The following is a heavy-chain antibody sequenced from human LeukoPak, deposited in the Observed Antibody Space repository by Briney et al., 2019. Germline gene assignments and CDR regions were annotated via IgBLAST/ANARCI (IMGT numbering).Heavy chain of an antibody. D-gene: IGHD6-19*01. Sequence: SETLSLTCTDPGGSISSSIWRWIRHPPGEGLGWVGYIYYSGSTNYDPSLKSRVTISVDTSKNQFSLKLSSVTAADTAVYYCARHRAVAGEDFDYWGQGTLVTVSS. CDR2: IYYSGST. CDR1: GGSISSSI. CDR3: ARHRAVAGEDFDY. V-gene: IGHV4-59*08. J-gene: IGHJ4*02.